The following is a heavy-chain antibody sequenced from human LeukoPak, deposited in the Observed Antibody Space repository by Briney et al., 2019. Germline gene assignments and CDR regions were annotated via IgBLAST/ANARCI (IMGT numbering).Heavy chain of an antibody. CDR2: IYYSGST. CDR3: ARGGFYYYDSSGYPTHSDAFDI. Sequence: PSETLSLTCTVSGGSISSYYWSWIRQPPGKGLEWIGYIYYSGSTNYNPSLKSRVTISVDTSKNQFSLKLSSVTAADTAVYYCARGGFYYYDSSGYPTHSDAFDIWGQGTMVTVSS. J-gene: IGHJ3*02. CDR1: GGSISSYY. V-gene: IGHV4-59*01. D-gene: IGHD3-22*01.